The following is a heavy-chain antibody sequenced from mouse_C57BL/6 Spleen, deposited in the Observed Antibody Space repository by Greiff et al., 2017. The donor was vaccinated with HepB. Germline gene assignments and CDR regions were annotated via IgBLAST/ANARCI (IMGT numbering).Heavy chain of an antibody. Sequence: QVQLQQPGTELVKPGASVKLSCKASGYTFTSYWMHWVKQRPGQGLEWIGNINPSNGGTNYNEKFKSKATLTVDKSSSTAYMQPSSLTSEDPAVNFWEGGTIRNTVGYTLANGGKGTILTVSS. J-gene: IGHJ2*01. CDR2: INPSNGGT. V-gene: IGHV1-53*01. CDR3: EGGTIRNTVGYTLAN. CDR1: GYTFTSYW. D-gene: IGHD1-2*01.